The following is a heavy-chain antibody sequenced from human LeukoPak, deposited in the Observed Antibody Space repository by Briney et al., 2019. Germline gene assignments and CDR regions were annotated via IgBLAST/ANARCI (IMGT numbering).Heavy chain of an antibody. J-gene: IGHJ4*02. CDR2: IYTSGIT. CDR1: GDSISSGSYY. V-gene: IGHV4-61*02. D-gene: IGHD3-3*01. Sequence: SQTQSLTCTVSGDSISSGSYYWRWIRQPAGKRLEWIGRIYTSGITNYNPSLKSRVTISVDTSKNQFSLKLSSVTAADTAFYYCASEGVVRYLFDYWGQGTLVTVSS. CDR3: ASEGVVRYLFDY.